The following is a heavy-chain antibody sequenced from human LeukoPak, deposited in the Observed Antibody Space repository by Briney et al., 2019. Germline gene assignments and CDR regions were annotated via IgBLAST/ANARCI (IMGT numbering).Heavy chain of an antibody. V-gene: IGHV1-2*02. CDR2: INPSSGGT. CDR3: ARGNVVPSYKYYYYMDV. D-gene: IGHD2-15*01. CDR1: GYTFTGYY. J-gene: IGHJ6*03. Sequence: ASVKVSCKPSGYTFTGYYIHWVRQAPGQGLEWMGWINPSSGGTNYPQKFQGRVTMTRDTSLSTAYMELSSLRSEDTAVYYCARGNVVPSYKYYYYMDVWGKGTTVTVSS.